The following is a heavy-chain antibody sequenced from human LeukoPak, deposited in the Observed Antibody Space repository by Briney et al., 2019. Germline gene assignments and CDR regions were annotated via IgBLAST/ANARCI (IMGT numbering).Heavy chain of an antibody. CDR3: ARDRDGYNFRFDY. Sequence: SQTLSLTCTVSGGSISSGSYYWSWIRQPAGKGLEWIGRIYTSGSTNYNPSLKSRVTISLDTSKNQFSLRLNPVTAADTAVYYCARDRDGYNFRFDYWGQGTLVTVSS. J-gene: IGHJ4*02. V-gene: IGHV4-61*02. D-gene: IGHD5-24*01. CDR1: GGSISSGSYY. CDR2: IYTSGST.